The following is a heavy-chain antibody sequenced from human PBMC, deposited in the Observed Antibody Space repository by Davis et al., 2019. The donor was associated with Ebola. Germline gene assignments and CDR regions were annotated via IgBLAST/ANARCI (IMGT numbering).Heavy chain of an antibody. J-gene: IGHJ4*02. V-gene: IGHV3-7*03. CDR3: ATLGVNTMHDY. CDR1: GFTFSNYW. CDR2: IKKDGSEK. Sequence: PGGSLRLSCAASGFTFSNYWMTWVRQAPGKGLEWVANIKKDGSEKHYVDSVKGRFTISRDNAKNSLYLQMNSLRAEDTAVYYCATLGVNTMHDYWGQGTLVTVSS. D-gene: IGHD3-10*01.